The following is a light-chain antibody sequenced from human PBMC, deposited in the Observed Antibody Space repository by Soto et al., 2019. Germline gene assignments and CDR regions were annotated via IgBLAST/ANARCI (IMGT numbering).Light chain of an antibody. V-gene: IGKV3-15*01. CDR1: QSVGIN. CDR2: RAS. Sequence: EIVMTQSQATMSVSPGEGATLSCRASQSVGINLAGYQKKPGQAPSVVVYRASTRATGIPARFSGSGSGTEVTLTISGLQSEDFSVYYCQTYDSLPLFGQGTRLESK. CDR3: QTYDSLPL. J-gene: IGKJ5*01.